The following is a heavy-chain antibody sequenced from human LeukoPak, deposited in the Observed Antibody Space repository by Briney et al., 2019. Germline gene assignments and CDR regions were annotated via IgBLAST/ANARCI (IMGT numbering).Heavy chain of an antibody. CDR3: TRDMSYDSNGDYALIVGAFDI. J-gene: IGHJ3*02. V-gene: IGHV4-30-4*01. CDR2: IYYTGGT. D-gene: IGHD3-22*01. Sequence: KSSETLSLTCTVSGGSISINDFYWNWIRQPPGKGLEWIGYIYYTGGTYYNPSLESRVTMSVDRSKNQFSLNLRSVTAADTAVYYCTRDMSYDSNGDYALIVGAFDIWGQGTMVTVSS. CDR1: GGSISINDFY.